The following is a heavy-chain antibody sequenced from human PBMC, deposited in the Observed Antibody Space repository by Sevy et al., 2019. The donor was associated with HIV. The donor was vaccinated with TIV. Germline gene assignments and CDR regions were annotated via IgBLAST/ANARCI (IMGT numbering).Heavy chain of an antibody. CDR1: GYTFTSYG. V-gene: IGHV1-18*04. CDR3: ARTRGFTMLLVVIPDY. Sequence: ASVKVSCKASGYTFTSYGNSWVRQAPGQGLEWMGWISAYNGNTNYVQKFQGRVTMTTDTSTSTAYMELRSLRSDDTAVYYCARTRGFTMLLVVIPDYWGQGTLVTVSS. J-gene: IGHJ4*02. D-gene: IGHD3-22*01. CDR2: ISAYNGNT.